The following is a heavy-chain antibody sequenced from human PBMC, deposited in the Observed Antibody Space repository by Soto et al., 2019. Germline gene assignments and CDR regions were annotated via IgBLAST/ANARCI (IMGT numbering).Heavy chain of an antibody. CDR3: AKDPYCSSTSCYLMDV. D-gene: IGHD2-2*01. Sequence: SLRLSCAASGFTFSSHAMSWVRQAPGKGLEWVSAISGSGGSTYYADSVKGRFTISRDNSKNTLYLQMNSLRAEDTAVYYCAKDPYCSSTSCYLMDVWGKGTTVTVSS. CDR2: ISGSGGST. V-gene: IGHV3-23*01. J-gene: IGHJ6*04. CDR1: GFTFSSHA.